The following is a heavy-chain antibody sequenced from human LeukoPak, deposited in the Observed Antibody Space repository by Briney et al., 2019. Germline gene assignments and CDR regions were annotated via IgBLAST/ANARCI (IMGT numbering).Heavy chain of an antibody. V-gene: IGHV4-4*02. CDR3: AGLVGRYSSGLYYYYFDY. CDR1: GGSISQTDNY. Sequence: SETLSLTCTVSGGSISQTDNYWSWVRQPPGKGLEWIGEMYLSGTTHSNPSVKSRVTISIDKSKNQFFLNLSSVTAADTAVYYCAGLVGRYSSGLYYYYFDYWGQGTLVTVSS. CDR2: MYLSGTT. D-gene: IGHD3-22*01. J-gene: IGHJ4*02.